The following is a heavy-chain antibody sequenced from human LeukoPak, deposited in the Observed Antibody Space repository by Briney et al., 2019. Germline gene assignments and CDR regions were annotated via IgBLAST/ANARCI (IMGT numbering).Heavy chain of an antibody. D-gene: IGHD3-10*01. J-gene: IGHJ4*02. V-gene: IGHV3-48*03. Sequence: GGSLRLSCAASGFTFSSYEMDWVRQAPGKGLEWVSYISSSGSTIYYADSVKGRFTISRDNAKNSLYLQMNSLRAEDTAVYYCAKVPDYYGSGRFHWGQGSLVAVSS. CDR2: ISSSGSTI. CDR1: GFTFSSYE. CDR3: AKVPDYYGSGRFH.